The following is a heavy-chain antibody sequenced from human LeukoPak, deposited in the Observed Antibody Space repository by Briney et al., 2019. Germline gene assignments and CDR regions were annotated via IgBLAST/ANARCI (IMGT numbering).Heavy chain of an antibody. V-gene: IGHV3-23*01. J-gene: IGHJ4*02. CDR3: AKGGNNGGTFDY. D-gene: IGHD1/OR15-1a*01. Sequence: PGGSLRHSCTASGFTFSNYDMGWVRQAPGKGLEWVSVSRGSGDRTYYADSVKGRFTISKDNSKNTVYMQMNSLRAEDTAVYFCAKGGNNGGTFDYWGQGTLVTVSS. CDR2: SRGSGDRT. CDR1: GFTFSNYD.